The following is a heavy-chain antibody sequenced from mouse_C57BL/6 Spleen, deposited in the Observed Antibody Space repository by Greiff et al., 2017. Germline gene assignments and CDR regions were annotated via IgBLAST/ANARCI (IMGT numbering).Heavy chain of an antibody. CDR2: IHPNSGST. D-gene: IGHD2-5*01. CDR1: GYTFTSYW. Sequence: QVQLQQPGAELVKPGASVKLSCKASGYTFTSYWMHWVKQRPGQGLEWIGMIHPNSGSTNYNEKFKSKATLTVDKSSSTAYMQLSSLTSEDSAVYYCARSRGYSNYDYAMDYWGQGTSVTVSS. V-gene: IGHV1-64*01. CDR3: ARSRGYSNYDYAMDY. J-gene: IGHJ4*01.